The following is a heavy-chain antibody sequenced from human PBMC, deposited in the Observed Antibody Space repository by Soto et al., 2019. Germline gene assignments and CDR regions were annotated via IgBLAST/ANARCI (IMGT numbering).Heavy chain of an antibody. J-gene: IGHJ4*01. CDR2: IKPTGGST. CDR1: GYTFTNYY. Sequence: QVQLVQSGAEVKKPGASAKVSCRASGYTFTNYYIRWVRQAPGQGLEWLAIIKPTGGSTNYAQEYQGRVSLTMHRSTSTVYMELSGLRSEDTAMFYCASDLAAADHWGHATVVTVSS. D-gene: IGHD6-13*01. V-gene: IGHV1-46*01. CDR3: ASDLAAADH.